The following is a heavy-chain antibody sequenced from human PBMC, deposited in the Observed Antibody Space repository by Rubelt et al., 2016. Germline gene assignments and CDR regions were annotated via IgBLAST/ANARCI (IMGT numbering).Heavy chain of an antibody. CDR1: GGSISSGGYY. CDR3: ARDDYGDYTIDY. V-gene: IGHV4-39*07. CDR2: INHSGSP. Sequence: QVQLQESGPGLVKPSQTLSLTCTVSGGSISSGGYYWSWIRQPPGKGLEWIGRINHSGSPNYNPSLKSRVTISVDTSKNQFALKLSSVTAADTAVYYCARDDYGDYTIDYWGQGTLVTVSS. D-gene: IGHD4-17*01. J-gene: IGHJ4*02.